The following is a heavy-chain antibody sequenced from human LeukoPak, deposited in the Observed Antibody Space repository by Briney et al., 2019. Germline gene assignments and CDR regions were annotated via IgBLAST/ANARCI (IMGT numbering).Heavy chain of an antibody. CDR1: GYSISSGYY. CDR3: ARTYGGKYFPH. J-gene: IGHJ1*01. CDR2: IYHSGST. D-gene: IGHD4-23*01. Sequence: PSETLSLTCAVSGYSISSGYYWGWVRQPPGKWLEWIGNIYHSGSTYYNPSLKSRVTVSVDTSKNHFSLRLSSVTAADTAMYYCARTYGGKYFPHWGQGTLVIVSS. V-gene: IGHV4-38-2*01.